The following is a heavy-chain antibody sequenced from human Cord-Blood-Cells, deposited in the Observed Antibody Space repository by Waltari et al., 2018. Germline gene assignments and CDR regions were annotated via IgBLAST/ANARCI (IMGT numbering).Heavy chain of an antibody. CDR3: ARDRQFGRNYDILTGYYY. J-gene: IGHJ4*02. CDR1: SYA. CDR2: IIPIFGTA. Sequence: SYAISWVRQAPRQGLEWMGGIIPIFGTANYAQKFQGRVTITADESTSTAYMELSSLRYEDTAVYYCARDRQFGRNYDILTGYYYWGQGTLVTVSS. D-gene: IGHD3-9*01. V-gene: IGHV1-69*01.